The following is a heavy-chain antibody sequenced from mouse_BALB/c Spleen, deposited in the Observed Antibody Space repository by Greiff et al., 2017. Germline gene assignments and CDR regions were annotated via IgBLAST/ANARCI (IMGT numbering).Heavy chain of an antibody. CDR2: IWAGGST. D-gene: IGHD2-3*01. V-gene: IGHV2-9*02. J-gene: IGHJ2*01. Sequence: QVQLKQSGPGLVAPSQSLSITCTVSGFSLTSYGVHWVRQPPGKGLEWLGVIWAGGSTNYNSALMSRLSISKDNSKSQVFLKMNSLQTDDTAMYYCARDGGDGYYYFDYWGQGTTLTVSS. CDR3: ARDGGDGYYYFDY. CDR1: GFSLTSYG.